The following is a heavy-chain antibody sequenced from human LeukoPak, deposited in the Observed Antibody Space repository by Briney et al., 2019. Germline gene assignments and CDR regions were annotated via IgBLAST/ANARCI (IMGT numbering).Heavy chain of an antibody. D-gene: IGHD3-3*01. CDR1: GFTFSSSS. CDR3: ATHHYDFWSGYYDDGDLSPDSLQYYFDY. V-gene: IGHV3-23*01. J-gene: IGHJ4*02. Sequence: GGSLRLSCAASGFTFSSSSMNWVRQAPGKGLEWVSAISGSGGSTYYADSVKGRFTISRDNSKNTLYLQMNSLRAEDTAVYYCATHHYDFWSGYYDDGDLSPDSLQYYFDYWGQGTLVTVSS. CDR2: ISGSGGST.